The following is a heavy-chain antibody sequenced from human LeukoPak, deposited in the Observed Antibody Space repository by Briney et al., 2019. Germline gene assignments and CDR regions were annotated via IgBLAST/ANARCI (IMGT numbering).Heavy chain of an antibody. CDR2: INHSGST. CDR1: GGSFSGYY. J-gene: IGHJ5*02. CDR3: ARGTYCSSTSCYMVWFDP. D-gene: IGHD2-2*02. Sequence: SETLSLTCAVYGGSFSGYYWSWIRQPPGKGPEWIGEINHSGSTNYNPSLKSRVTISVDTSKNQFSLKLSSVTAADTAVYYCARGTYCSSTSCYMVWFDPWGQGTLVTVSS. V-gene: IGHV4-34*01.